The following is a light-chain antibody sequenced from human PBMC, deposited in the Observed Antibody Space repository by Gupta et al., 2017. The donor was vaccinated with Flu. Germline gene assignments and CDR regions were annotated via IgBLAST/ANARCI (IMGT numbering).Light chain of an antibody. CDR2: QDT. J-gene: IGLJ1*01. Sequence: SYELTQPPSVSVSPGKTASINCSGDKLGNKYASWYQQKPGQSPVLVIYQDTKRPSGIPERFSGSNSGNTATLTISGTQAMDEADYYCQAWDSNTPYVFGTGTKVSVL. CDR3: QAWDSNTPYV. CDR1: KLGNKY. V-gene: IGLV3-1*01.